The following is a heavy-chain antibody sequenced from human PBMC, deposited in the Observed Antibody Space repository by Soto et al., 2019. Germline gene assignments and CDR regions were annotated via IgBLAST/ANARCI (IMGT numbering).Heavy chain of an antibody. J-gene: IGHJ4*02. CDR2: TYYRSKWYN. CDR1: GDSVSSNSAA. CDR3: AKLAPGGSGGGGDY. V-gene: IGHV6-1*01. D-gene: IGHD6-19*01. Sequence: SQTLSLTCVISGDSVSSNSAAWNWIRQSPSRGLEWLGRTYYRSKWYNDYAVSVKSRITFNPDTSNNHFSLQLKSVTPEDTAVYYCAKLAPGGSGGGGDYWGQGTLVTVSS.